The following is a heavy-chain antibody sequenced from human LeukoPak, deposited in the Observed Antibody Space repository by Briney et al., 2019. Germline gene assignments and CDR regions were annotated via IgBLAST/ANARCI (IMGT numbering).Heavy chain of an antibody. CDR3: ARSYYYDSSGSKDAFDI. CDR2: IYTSGST. J-gene: IGHJ3*02. D-gene: IGHD3-22*01. CDR1: GGSISSGSYY. V-gene: IGHV4-61*02. Sequence: SQTLSLTCTVSGGSISSGSYYWNWIRQPAGKGLEWIGRIYTSGSTNYNPSLKSRVTISVDTSKNQFSLKLSSVTAADTAVYYCARSYYYDSSGSKDAFDIWGQGTMVTVSS.